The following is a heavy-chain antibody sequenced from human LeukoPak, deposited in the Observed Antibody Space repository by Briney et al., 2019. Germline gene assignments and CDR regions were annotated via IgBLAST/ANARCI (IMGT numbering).Heavy chain of an antibody. D-gene: IGHD1-1*01. J-gene: IGHJ6*03. CDR3: ATALLRASTYMDV. Sequence: PGGSLRLSCAASGFTFRTYAMNWVRQAPGKGLEWVSGIGVSGGSTYHADSVKGRFTISRDNSKNTLYLEINSLRAEDTAVYYCATALLRASTYMDVWGQGTTVTVSS. V-gene: IGHV3-23*01. CDR2: IGVSGGST. CDR1: GFTFRTYA.